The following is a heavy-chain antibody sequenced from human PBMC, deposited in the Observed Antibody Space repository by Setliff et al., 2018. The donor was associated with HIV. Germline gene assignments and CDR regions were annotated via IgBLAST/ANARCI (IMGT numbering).Heavy chain of an antibody. D-gene: IGHD6-13*01. CDR3: TRGGGSNQYYFDY. CDR1: GFTFGDYA. CDR2: IRSKAYGGTT. J-gene: IGHJ4*02. V-gene: IGHV3-49*04. Sequence: GGSLRLSCTASGFTFGDYAMSWVRQAPGKGLEWVGFIRSKAYGGTTEYAASVKDRFTISRDNSKNIAYLQMNNLKTEDTAVYYCTRGGGSNQYYFDYWGQGVPVTVSS.